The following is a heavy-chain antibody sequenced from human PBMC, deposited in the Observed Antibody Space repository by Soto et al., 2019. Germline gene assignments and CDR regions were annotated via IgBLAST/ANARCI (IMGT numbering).Heavy chain of an antibody. CDR1: GFTFSDYY. J-gene: IGHJ4*02. Sequence: GGSLRLSCAASGFTFSDYYMSWIRQAPGKGLEWVSFISTTGSFTNYADSLKGRFTISRDNAKNSLYLQINSLRADDTAVYYCARAQWELDYWGQGTLVTVSS. CDR2: ISTTGSFT. D-gene: IGHD1-26*01. V-gene: IGHV3-11*06. CDR3: ARAQWELDY.